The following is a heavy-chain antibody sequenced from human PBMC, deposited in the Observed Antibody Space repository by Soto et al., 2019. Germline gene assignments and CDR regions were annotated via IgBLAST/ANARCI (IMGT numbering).Heavy chain of an antibody. CDR3: ARMNVDSYQFYYAMDV. CDR1: GFSLTTGKMG. V-gene: IGHV2-26*01. J-gene: IGHJ6*02. D-gene: IGHD4-17*01. Sequence: ASGPTLVNPTETLTLTCTVSGFSLTTGKMGVSWIRQPPGKALEWLAHIFSDNERSYSTSLQGRLTISKDTSGSQVVLSMTNVDPADTATYYCARMNVDSYQFYYAMDVWGQGTTVTISS. CDR2: IFSDNER.